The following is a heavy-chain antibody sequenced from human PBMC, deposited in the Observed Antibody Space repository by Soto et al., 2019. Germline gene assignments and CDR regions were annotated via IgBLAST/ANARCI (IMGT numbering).Heavy chain of an antibody. CDR3: ARVVCSGGSCYESDY. J-gene: IGHJ4*02. D-gene: IGHD2-15*01. CDR1: GGSFSDYY. CDR2: INHRGST. V-gene: IGHV4-34*01. Sequence: SETLSLTCAVYGGSFSDYYWSWIRQPPGKGLEWIGEINHRGSTNYNPSLKSRVTISVDTSKNQFSLKLSSVTAADTAVYYCARVVCSGGSCYESDYWGLGTLVTVS.